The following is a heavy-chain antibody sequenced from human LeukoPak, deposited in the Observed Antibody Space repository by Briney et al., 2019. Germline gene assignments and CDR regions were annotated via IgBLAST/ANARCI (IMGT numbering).Heavy chain of an antibody. CDR1: GFTFSSYS. Sequence: PGGSLRLSCAASGFTFSSYSMNWVRQAPWKGLEWVSCISSSSSYIYYADSVKGRFTISRDNAKNSLYLQMNSLRAEDTAVYYCARGEDTAMVTGGYNWFDPWGQGTLVTVSS. D-gene: IGHD5-18*01. V-gene: IGHV3-21*01. J-gene: IGHJ5*02. CDR2: ISSSSSYI. CDR3: ARGEDTAMVTGGYNWFDP.